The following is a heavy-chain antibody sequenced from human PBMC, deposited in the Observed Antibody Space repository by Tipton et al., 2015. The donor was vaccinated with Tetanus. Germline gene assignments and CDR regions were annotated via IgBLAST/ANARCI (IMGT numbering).Heavy chain of an antibody. J-gene: IGHJ6*02. CDR1: GFTVSSNY. D-gene: IGHD3-22*01. CDR2: IYSDGNT. CDR3: ARDSDDSSGYYYYYYGMDV. V-gene: IGHV3-53*01. Sequence: SLRLSCAASGFTVSSNYMSWVRQAPGKGLEWVSVIYSDGNTYYADSVKGRFTISRDNSKNTLYLQMNSLRAEETAVYYCARDSDDSSGYYYYYYGMDVWGQGTTVTVSS.